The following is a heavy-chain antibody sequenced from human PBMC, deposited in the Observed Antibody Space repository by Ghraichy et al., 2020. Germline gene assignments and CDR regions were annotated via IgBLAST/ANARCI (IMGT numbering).Heavy chain of an antibody. D-gene: IGHD3-3*01. J-gene: IGHJ5*02. CDR1: GYAFTSYY. Sequence: ASVKVSCKASGYAFTSYYMHWVRQAPGQGLEWMGIINPSGGSTSYAQKFQGRVTMTRDTSTSTVYMELSSLRSEDTAVYYCARDESSGYFLFDPWGQGTLVTISS. CDR3: ARDESSGYFLFDP. CDR2: INPSGGST. V-gene: IGHV1-46*01.